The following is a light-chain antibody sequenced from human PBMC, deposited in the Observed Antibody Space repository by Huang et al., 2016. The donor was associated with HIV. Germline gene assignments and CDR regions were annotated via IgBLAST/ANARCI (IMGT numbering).Light chain of an antibody. J-gene: IGKJ4*01. CDR1: QSVSSSY. CDR2: GAS. Sequence: EIVLTQSPGTLSLSPGERATLSCRASQSVSSSYLAMYQHKPGQAPRFLIYGASSRATGIPDRFSCSGSGTDFTLTISRLEPEDFAVYYCQQYSSSPLTFGGGTKVEIK. CDR3: QQYSSSPLT. V-gene: IGKV3-20*01.